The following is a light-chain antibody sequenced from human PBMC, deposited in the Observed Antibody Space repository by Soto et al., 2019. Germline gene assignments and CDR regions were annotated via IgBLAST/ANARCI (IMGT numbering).Light chain of an antibody. CDR3: QQRMRWPPIT. CDR1: QSVSTY. Sequence: EVVLTQSPATLSLSPGERATLSCRASQSVSTYVSWFQQKPGQAPRLLIYDASNRATDIPTRFSGSGSGTDFTLTISSLEPEDSAVYYCQQRMRWPPITFGQGTRLEIK. J-gene: IGKJ5*01. V-gene: IGKV3-11*01. CDR2: DAS.